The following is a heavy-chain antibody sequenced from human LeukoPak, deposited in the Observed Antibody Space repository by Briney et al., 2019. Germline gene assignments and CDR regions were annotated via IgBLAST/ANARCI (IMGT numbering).Heavy chain of an antibody. V-gene: IGHV4-38-2*02. CDR1: GYSISSGYY. D-gene: IGHD5-18*01. Sequence: PETLSLTCTVSGYSISSGYYWGWIRQPPGKGLEWIGSIYHTRSTYYNLSLKSRVTISVDTSKNQFSLKLSSVTAADTAVYYCARLHGYSYGYIAYWGKGTLVTVSS. J-gene: IGHJ4*02. CDR3: ARLHGYSYGYIAY. CDR2: IYHTRST.